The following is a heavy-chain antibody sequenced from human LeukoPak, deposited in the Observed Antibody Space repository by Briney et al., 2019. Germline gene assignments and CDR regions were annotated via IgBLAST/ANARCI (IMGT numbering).Heavy chain of an antibody. Sequence: GRSLRLSCAASGFTFSSYAMHWVRQAPGKGLEWVAVISYDGSNKYYADSVKGRFTISRAKNTLYLQMNSLRAEDTAVYYCAKDLSSSLVWHYFDYWGQGTLVTVSS. CDR2: ISYDGSNK. J-gene: IGHJ4*02. V-gene: IGHV3-30-3*01. D-gene: IGHD6-6*01. CDR1: GFTFSSYA. CDR3: AKDLSSSLVWHYFDY.